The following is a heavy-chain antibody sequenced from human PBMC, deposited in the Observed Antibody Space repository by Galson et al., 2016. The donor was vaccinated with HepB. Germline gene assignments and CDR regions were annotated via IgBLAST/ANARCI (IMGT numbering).Heavy chain of an antibody. CDR2: IWFDGSNR. D-gene: IGHD3-16*01. V-gene: IGHV3-33*01. Sequence: LRLSCAASGFTFSTYGMHWVRQAPGKGLEWVAVIWFDGSNRYYGDSVKGRFTISRDISKNTLYLQMNSLSAEDTAVYYCARDRGKEGYFNDAFDVWGQGTMVIVSS. J-gene: IGHJ3*01. CDR1: GFTFSTYG. CDR3: ARDRGKEGYFNDAFDV.